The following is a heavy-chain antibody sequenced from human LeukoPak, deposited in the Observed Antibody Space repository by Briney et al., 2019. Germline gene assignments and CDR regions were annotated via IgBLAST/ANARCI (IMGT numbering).Heavy chain of an antibody. CDR2: IYAGGNT. J-gene: IGHJ4*02. CDR1: GFTLNTNY. Sequence: GGSLRLSCAASGFTLNTNYMNWVRQVPGKGLEWVSVIYAGGNTYYADSVKERFTISRDNSRNTLYLQMNSLRGDDTAVYYCARKVYSSTWFDLWGQGTLVTVSS. V-gene: IGHV3-66*01. CDR3: ARKVYSSTWFDL. D-gene: IGHD6-13*01.